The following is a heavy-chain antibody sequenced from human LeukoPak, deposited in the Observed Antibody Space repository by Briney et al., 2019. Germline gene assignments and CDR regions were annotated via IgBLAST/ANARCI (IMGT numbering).Heavy chain of an antibody. CDR2: ISTFNDNT. CDR3: ARDGGDFWSGPWFDP. Sequence: GASVRVSCKASGYTFTSYGISWVRQAPGQGLEWMGWISTFNDNTKYAQKFQDRVSMTIDTSTSTAYMDLRSLRSDDTAVYYCARDGGDFWSGPWFDPWGQGTLVTVSS. V-gene: IGHV1-18*01. J-gene: IGHJ5*02. CDR1: GYTFTSYG. D-gene: IGHD3-3*01.